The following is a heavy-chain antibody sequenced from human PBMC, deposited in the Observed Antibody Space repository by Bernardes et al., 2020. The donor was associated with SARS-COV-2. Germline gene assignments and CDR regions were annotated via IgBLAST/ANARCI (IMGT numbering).Heavy chain of an antibody. D-gene: IGHD3-16*01. CDR3: ARENFYDPIWGSCPFDR. CDR2: ISAYNGDT. J-gene: IGHJ5*02. V-gene: IGHV1-18*04. Sequence: ASVKVSCKASGYTFTDNGISWVRQAPGQGLEWMGWISAYNGDTNYAQKLQGRVTMTRDISTSTAYMELKDLRSDDTAVYFCARENFYDPIWGSCPFDRWGQGTPVTVSS. CDR1: GYTFTDNG.